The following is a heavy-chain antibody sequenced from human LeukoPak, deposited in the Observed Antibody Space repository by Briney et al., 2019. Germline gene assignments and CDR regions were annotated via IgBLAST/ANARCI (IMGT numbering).Heavy chain of an antibody. Sequence: SETLSLTCAVYGGSFSGYYWSWIRQPPGKGLEWIGEINHSGSTNYNPSLKSRVTISVDTSKNQFSLKLSSVTAADTAVYYCARKLLGSSSCREGGQGTLVTVSS. D-gene: IGHD6-13*01. J-gene: IGHJ4*02. V-gene: IGHV4-34*01. CDR1: GGSFSGYY. CDR3: ARKLLGSSSCRE. CDR2: INHSGST.